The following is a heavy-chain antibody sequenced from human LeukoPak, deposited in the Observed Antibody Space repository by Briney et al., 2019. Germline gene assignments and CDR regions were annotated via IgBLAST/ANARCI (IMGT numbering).Heavy chain of an antibody. V-gene: IGHV4-34*01. Sequence: NPGGSLRLSCEGSAFIFSGHWMNWVRQPPGKGLEWIGEINHSGSTNYNPSLKSRVTISVDTSKNQFSLKLSSVTAADTAVYYCARAPYDFWTDDYYYGMDVWGQGTTVTVSS. CDR1: AFIFSGHW. CDR2: INHSGST. D-gene: IGHD3-3*01. CDR3: ARAPYDFWTDDYYYGMDV. J-gene: IGHJ6*02.